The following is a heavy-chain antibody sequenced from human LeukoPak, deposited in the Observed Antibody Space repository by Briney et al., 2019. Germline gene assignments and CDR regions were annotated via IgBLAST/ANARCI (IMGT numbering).Heavy chain of an antibody. CDR1: GFTFSSSA. Sequence: GGSLRLSCAASGFTFSSSAMSWVRQAPGKGLEWVSAISNNGGYTYYADSVQGQFTISRDNSKSTLCLQMNSLRAEDTAVYYCAKQLGYCSDGRCYFPYWGQGTLVTVSS. CDR3: AKQLGYCSDGRCYFPY. CDR2: ISNNGGYT. V-gene: IGHV3-23*01. J-gene: IGHJ4*02. D-gene: IGHD2-15*01.